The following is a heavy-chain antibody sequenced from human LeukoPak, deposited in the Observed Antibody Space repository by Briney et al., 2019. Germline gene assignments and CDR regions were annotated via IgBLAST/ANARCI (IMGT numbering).Heavy chain of an antibody. V-gene: IGHV3-30*03. CDR2: ISYDGSNK. J-gene: IGHJ4*02. CDR1: GFTFSSYG. D-gene: IGHD3-10*01. CDR3: VRESYYGSGSPPPLDY. Sequence: GGSLRLSCAASGFTFSSYGMHWVRQASGKGLEWVAVISYDGSNKYYADSVKGRFTISRDNSKNTLYLQMNSLRAEDTAVYYRVRESYYGSGSPPPLDYWGQGTLVTVSS.